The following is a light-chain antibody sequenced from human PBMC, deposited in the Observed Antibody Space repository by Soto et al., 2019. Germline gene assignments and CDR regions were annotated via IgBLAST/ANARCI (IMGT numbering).Light chain of an antibody. J-gene: IGKJ4*01. CDR1: QSISSY. CDR2: AAS. V-gene: IGKV1-39*01. Sequence: DIQMTQSPSSLSSSVGDRVTITCRASQSISSYLNWYQQKPGKAPKLLISAASSLQSGVPSRFSGSGSGTDFTHTISSLQPEDFATYYCQQCYSTPLTFGGGTKVEIK. CDR3: QQCYSTPLT.